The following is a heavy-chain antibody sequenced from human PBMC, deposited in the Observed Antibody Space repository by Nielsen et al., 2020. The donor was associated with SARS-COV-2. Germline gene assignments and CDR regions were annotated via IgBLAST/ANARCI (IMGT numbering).Heavy chain of an antibody. Sequence: GESLKISCAASGFTFSRYAMTWVRQAPGKGLDWVSAISASGGTTHYADSVRGRFTISRDNAKNSLYLQMNSLRAEDTAVYYCARERSRYYFDYWGQGTLVTVSS. CDR2: ISASGGTT. CDR1: GFTFSRYA. V-gene: IGHV3-23*01. CDR3: ARERSRYYFDY. J-gene: IGHJ4*02.